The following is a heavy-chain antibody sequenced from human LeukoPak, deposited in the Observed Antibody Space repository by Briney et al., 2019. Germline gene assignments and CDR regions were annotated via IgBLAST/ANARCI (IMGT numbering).Heavy chain of an antibody. V-gene: IGHV4-59*01. D-gene: IGHD1-26*01. CDR2: IYFSGST. CDR1: GGSIYGYY. CDR3: ARGEAVPGTVIDR. Sequence: SETLSLSCTVSGGSIYGYYWSWVRHPPGKALEWIGYIYFSGSTNYNPSLKSRAIISINTSKSQFTLTLNSETAADTAVYYCARGEAVPGTVIDRWGQGTLVTVSS. J-gene: IGHJ5*02.